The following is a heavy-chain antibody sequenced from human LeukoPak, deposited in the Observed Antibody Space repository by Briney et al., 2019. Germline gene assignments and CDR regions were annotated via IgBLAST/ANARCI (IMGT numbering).Heavy chain of an antibody. CDR3: ASRVWVGTTFHFYYYLDV. CDR1: GFTFSSYW. CDR2: MNQDGSEI. J-gene: IGHJ6*03. Sequence: GGSLRLSCAASGFTFSSYWMTWVRQAPGKGLEWVANMNQDGSEIYYMDSVKGRFTISRNNAKTSLYLQINNLRAEDTAVYYCASRVWVGTTFHFYYYLDVWGKGTTVTVSS. D-gene: IGHD1-26*01. V-gene: IGHV3-7*01.